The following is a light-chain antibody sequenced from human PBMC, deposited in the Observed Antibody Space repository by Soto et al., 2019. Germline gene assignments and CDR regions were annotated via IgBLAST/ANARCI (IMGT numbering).Light chain of an antibody. CDR2: AAS. CDR1: QSITTY. Sequence: DIQMTQSPSSLSASVGDRVTITCRASQSITTYLNWYRQKPGKAPKLLIYAASSLQSGVPSRFSGRGSETEFDLSVSSLQPEYFETYFCQQIYSPPVTLGGGTNVDIK. V-gene: IGKV1-39*01. J-gene: IGKJ4*01. CDR3: QQIYSPPVT.